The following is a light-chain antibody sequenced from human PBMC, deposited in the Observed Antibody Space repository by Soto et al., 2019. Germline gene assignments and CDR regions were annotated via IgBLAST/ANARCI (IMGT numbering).Light chain of an antibody. CDR1: QSISSW. J-gene: IGKJ1*01. CDR3: QQYNSYPRT. CDR2: KAS. Sequence: DIQMTQSPSTLSATVGDRVTITCRASQSISSWLTWYQQKPGKAPKLLIYKASSLESGVPSRFSGSGSGTEFTLTISCLQPDDFATYVCQQYNSYPRTFGQGTKVESK. V-gene: IGKV1-5*03.